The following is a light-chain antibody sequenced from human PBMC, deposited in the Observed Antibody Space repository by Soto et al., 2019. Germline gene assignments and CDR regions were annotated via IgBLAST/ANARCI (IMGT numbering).Light chain of an antibody. Sequence: QSVLTQPPSVSAAPGQKGTISCSGTTSNIGNNYVSWYQQLPGTAPKLLIYDTNERPSGIPDRFSGSKSGTSATLGITGLQAGDEADYYCATWDASLNAGVFGGGTKLTVL. J-gene: IGLJ2*01. CDR2: DTN. V-gene: IGLV1-51*01. CDR3: ATWDASLNAGV. CDR1: TSNIGNNY.